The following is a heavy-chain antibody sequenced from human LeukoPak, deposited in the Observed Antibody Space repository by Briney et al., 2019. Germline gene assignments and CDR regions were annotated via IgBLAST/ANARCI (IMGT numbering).Heavy chain of an antibody. CDR2: MNPNSGNT. D-gene: IGHD3-22*01. CDR3: ARGAGGPTYYYDSSGYSARYFDL. CDR1: GYTFTSYD. Sequence: ASVKVSCKASGYTFTSYDINWVRQATGQGLEWMGWMNPNSGNTGYAQKFQGRVTMTSNTSISTAYMELSSMRSEDTAVYYCARGAGGPTYYYDSSGYSARYFDLWGRGTLVTVSS. V-gene: IGHV1-8*01. J-gene: IGHJ2*01.